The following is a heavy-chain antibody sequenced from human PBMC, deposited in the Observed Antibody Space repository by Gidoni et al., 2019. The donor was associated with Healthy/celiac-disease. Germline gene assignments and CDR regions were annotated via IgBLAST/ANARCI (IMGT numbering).Heavy chain of an antibody. Sequence: QVQLQESGPGLVKPSETLSLTCTVTGVSISSYYWSWIRPPPGKGLEWIGYIYYRGSTNNNPSLKSRVTISVDTSKNQFSLKLSSVTAADTAVYYCASVYDSSGYSLWGQGTMVTVSS. CDR1: GVSISSYY. V-gene: IGHV4-59*08. D-gene: IGHD3-22*01. CDR3: ASVYDSSGYSL. CDR2: IYYRGST. J-gene: IGHJ3*01.